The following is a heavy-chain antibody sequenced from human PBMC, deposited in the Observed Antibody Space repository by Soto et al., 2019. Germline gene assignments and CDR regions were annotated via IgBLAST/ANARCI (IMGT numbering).Heavy chain of an antibody. V-gene: IGHV4-31*03. Sequence: SETLSLTCTVSGGSISSGGYYWSWIRQHPGTGLEWIGHISYSGSTNYNPSLKTRVTISVDKSKNQFSLKLSSVTAADTAVYYCARVYSGSYSDYWGQGTLVTVSS. CDR2: ISYSGST. D-gene: IGHD1-26*01. J-gene: IGHJ4*02. CDR1: GGSISSGGYY. CDR3: ARVYSGSYSDY.